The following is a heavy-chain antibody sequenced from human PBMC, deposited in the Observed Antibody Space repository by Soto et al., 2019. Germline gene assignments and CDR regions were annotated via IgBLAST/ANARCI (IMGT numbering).Heavy chain of an antibody. J-gene: IGHJ5*02. CDR3: ARDGKEIQLWSHPP. CDR1: GFTFSSYS. V-gene: IGHV3-21*01. CDR2: ISSSSYV. Sequence: GGSLRLSCAASGFTFSSYSMNWVRQAPGKGLGWVSSISSSSYVYYADSAKGRFTISRDNAKNSKYLNMNSVRAADTAVYYCARDGKEIQLWSHPPWGQGTLVTVSS. D-gene: IGHD5-18*01.